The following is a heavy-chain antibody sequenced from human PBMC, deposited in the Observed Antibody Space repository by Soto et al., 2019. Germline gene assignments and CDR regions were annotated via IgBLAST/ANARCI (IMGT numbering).Heavy chain of an antibody. CDR2: IYYSGST. CDR1: GGSISSGGYY. V-gene: IGHV4-31*03. CDR3: ARCKDYGDYGAGEYYYYSGMDG. D-gene: IGHD4-17*01. J-gene: IGHJ6*02. Sequence: PSETLSLTCTVSGGSISSGGYYWSWIRQHPGKGLEWIGYIYYSGSTYYNPSLKSRVTISVDTSKNQFSLKLSSVTAADTAVYYCARCKDYGDYGAGEYYYYSGMDGWGQGTTVTVAS.